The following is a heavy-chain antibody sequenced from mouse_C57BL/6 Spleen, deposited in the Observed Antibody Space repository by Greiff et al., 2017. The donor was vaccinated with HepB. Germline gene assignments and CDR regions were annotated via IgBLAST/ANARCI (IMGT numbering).Heavy chain of an antibody. Sequence: VQLQQSGPELVKPGASVKISCKASGYTFTDYYMNWVKQSHGKSLEWIGDINPNNGGTSYNQKFKGKATLTVDKSSSTAYMELRSLTSEDSAVYYCARGYYDYPFAYWGQGTLVTVSA. CDR1: GYTFTDYY. V-gene: IGHV1-26*01. CDR3: ARGYYDYPFAY. J-gene: IGHJ3*01. CDR2: INPNNGGT. D-gene: IGHD2-4*01.